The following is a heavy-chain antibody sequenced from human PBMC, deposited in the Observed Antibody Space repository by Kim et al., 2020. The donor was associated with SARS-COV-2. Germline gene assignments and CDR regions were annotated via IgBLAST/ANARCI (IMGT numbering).Heavy chain of an antibody. D-gene: IGHD1-7*01. J-gene: IGHJ3*02. Sequence: SLQSRVTISVDTSKNQFSLKLSSVTAADTAVYYCARDSRITGTTLSAFDIWGQGTMVTVSS. CDR3: ARDSRITGTTLSAFDI. V-gene: IGHV4-31*02.